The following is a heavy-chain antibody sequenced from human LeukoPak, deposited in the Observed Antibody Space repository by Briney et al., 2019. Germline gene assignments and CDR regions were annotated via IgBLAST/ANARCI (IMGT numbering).Heavy chain of an antibody. D-gene: IGHD4-23*01. CDR1: GGSFSGYY. CDR2: INHSGST. V-gene: IGHV4-34*01. Sequence: PSETLSLTCAVYGGSFSGYYWSWIRQPPGKGLEWIGEINHSGSTNYNPSLKSRVTISVDTSKNQFSLKLSSVTAADTAVYYCAGFLTTVVPLYFDYWGQGTLVTVSS. CDR3: AGFLTTVVPLYFDY. J-gene: IGHJ4*02.